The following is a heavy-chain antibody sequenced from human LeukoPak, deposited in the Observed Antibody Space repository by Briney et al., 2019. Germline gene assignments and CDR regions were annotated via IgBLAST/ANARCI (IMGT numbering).Heavy chain of an antibody. CDR1: GFIFSDHY. Sequence: GGSLRLSCTASGFIFSDHYMHWIRQAPGKGLEWLSYISKSSDTIYYADSVKGRFTISRDNSKNSLYLRMTSLRVDDTAIYFCARDGEFTTHIDHWGQGALVTVSS. D-gene: IGHD1-26*01. CDR2: ISKSSDTI. V-gene: IGHV3-11*04. J-gene: IGHJ4*02. CDR3: ARDGEFTTHIDH.